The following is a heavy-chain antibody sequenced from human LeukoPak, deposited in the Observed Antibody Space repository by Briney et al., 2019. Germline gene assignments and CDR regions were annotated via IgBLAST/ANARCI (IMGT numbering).Heavy chain of an antibody. CDR2: IYYTGST. CDR1: GDSISSSSHY. D-gene: IGHD6-19*01. J-gene: IGHJ1*01. CDR3: ARWDHGSARFQN. Sequence: SETLSLTCSVSGDSISSSSHYWGWIRQPPGKGLEWMATIYYTGSTYYNPSLKSRGTISVDTSKNQFSLKLSSVTPEDTAVYYCARWDHGSARFQNWGQGTLVTVSS. V-gene: IGHV4-39*01.